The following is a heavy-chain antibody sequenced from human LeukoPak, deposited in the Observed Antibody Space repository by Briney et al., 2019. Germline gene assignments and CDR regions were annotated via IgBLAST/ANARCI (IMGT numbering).Heavy chain of an antibody. D-gene: IGHD3-3*01. CDR3: ARVEGRGRSYYYYYMDV. CDR2: ISTSSSYI. Sequence: GGSLRLSCAASGFTLSSYSMNWVRQAPGKGLEWVSFISTSSSYIYYADSVKGRFTISRDNSKNTLYLQMNSLRPEDTAAYYCARVEGRGRSYYYYYMDVWGQGTTVTISS. J-gene: IGHJ6*03. CDR1: GFTLSSYS. V-gene: IGHV3-21*01.